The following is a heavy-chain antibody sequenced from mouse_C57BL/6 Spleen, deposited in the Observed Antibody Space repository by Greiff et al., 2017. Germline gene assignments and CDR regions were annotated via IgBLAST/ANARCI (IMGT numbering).Heavy chain of an antibody. Sequence: EVQLQESGAELVKPGASVKLSCTASGFNIKDYYMHWVKQRTEQGLEWIGRIDPEDGETKYAPKFQGKATITADKSSNTAYLQLSSLTSEDTAVYWGMITTRYYAMDYWGQGTSVTVSS. J-gene: IGHJ4*01. CDR2: IDPEDGET. D-gene: IGHD2-4*01. CDR3: MITTRYYAMDY. V-gene: IGHV14-2*01. CDR1: GFNIKDYY.